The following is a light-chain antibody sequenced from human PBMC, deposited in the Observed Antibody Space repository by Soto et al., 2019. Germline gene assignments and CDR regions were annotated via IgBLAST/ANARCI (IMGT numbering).Light chain of an antibody. CDR3: QHYNSWPPWT. V-gene: IGKV3-15*01. Sequence: EIVMTQSPAILSLSPGERAALSCRASQSVSSNLAWYQQQPGQAPRLLIYGASTRATGVPARFSGSGSGTDFTLSISALQSADFAVYYCQHYNSWPPWTFGQGTKVDIK. J-gene: IGKJ1*01. CDR1: QSVSSN. CDR2: GAS.